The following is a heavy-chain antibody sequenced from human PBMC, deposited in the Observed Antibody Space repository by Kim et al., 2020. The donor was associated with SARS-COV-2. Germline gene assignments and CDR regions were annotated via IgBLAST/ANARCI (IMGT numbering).Heavy chain of an antibody. Sequence: SETLSLTCAVYGGSFSGYYWSWIRQPPGKGLEWIGEINHSGSTNYNPSLKSRVTISVDTSKNQFSLKLSSVTATDTAVYYCARGSYQITVILVVIKYHYCGMDVWSQGTTVTVSS. V-gene: IGHV4-34*01. CDR2: INHSGST. CDR1: GGSFSGYY. J-gene: IGHJ6*02. CDR3: ARGSYQITVILVVIKYHYCGMDV. D-gene: IGHD3-22*01.